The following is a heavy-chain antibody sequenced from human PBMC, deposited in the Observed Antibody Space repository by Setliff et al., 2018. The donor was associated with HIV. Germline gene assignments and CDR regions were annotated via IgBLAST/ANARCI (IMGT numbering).Heavy chain of an antibody. V-gene: IGHV1-58*02. D-gene: IGHD6-6*01. J-gene: IGHJ6*03. CDR1: GFTFISSA. CDR3: AADLIIAGRLDYYYMDA. Sequence: ASVKVSCKASGFTFISSAMQWVRQARGQRLEWIGWIVAGSGNTNYAQKFQERVSITRDMSTSSAYMELSNLRSEDTAVYYCAADLIIAGRLDYYYMDAWGKGTTVTVSS. CDR2: IVAGSGNT.